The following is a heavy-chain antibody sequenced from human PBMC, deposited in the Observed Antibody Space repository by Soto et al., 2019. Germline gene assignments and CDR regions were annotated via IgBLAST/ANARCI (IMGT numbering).Heavy chain of an antibody. V-gene: IGHV1-69*06. D-gene: IGHD2-21*02. Sequence: QVQLVQSGAEVKKPGSSVKVSCKASGGTFSSYAISWVRQAPGQGLEWMGGIIPILGTANYAQKCQGRVTITAHKSTSTAYMELSSLRSEDTAVYYCARHRVRTVVTPIYFDYWGQGTLVTVSS. CDR1: GGTFSSYA. CDR3: ARHRVRTVVTPIYFDY. CDR2: IIPILGTA. J-gene: IGHJ4*02.